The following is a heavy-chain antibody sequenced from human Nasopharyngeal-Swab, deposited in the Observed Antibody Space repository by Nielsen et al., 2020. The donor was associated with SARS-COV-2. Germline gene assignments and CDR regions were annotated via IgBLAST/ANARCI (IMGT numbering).Heavy chain of an antibody. D-gene: IGHD2-2*01. Sequence: SETLSLTCVVYGGSFTSYYWGWFRQPPGKGLEWIAEINHSGSTNYNPSLKSRVTISVATSKNQFSLKLSSVTAADTAVYYCARGGAGVVPPPVLGLGPYYPYYYMDVWGKGTTVTVSS. CDR2: INHSGST. CDR1: GGSFTSYY. V-gene: IGHV4-34*01. CDR3: ARGGAGVVPPPVLGLGPYYPYYYMDV. J-gene: IGHJ6*03.